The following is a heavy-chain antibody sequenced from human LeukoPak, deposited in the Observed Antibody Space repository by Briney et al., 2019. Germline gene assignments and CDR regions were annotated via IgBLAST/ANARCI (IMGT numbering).Heavy chain of an antibody. CDR2: INHSGST. D-gene: IGHD6-6*01. CDR1: GGSFSGYY. Sequence: PSETLSLTCAVYGGSFSGYYWSWIRQPPGKGLEWIGEINHSGSTNYNPSLKSRVTISVDTSKYQFSLKLSSVTAADTAVYYCASYSDQLGGVHWGQGTLVTVSS. V-gene: IGHV4-34*01. J-gene: IGHJ4*02. CDR3: ASYSDQLGGVH.